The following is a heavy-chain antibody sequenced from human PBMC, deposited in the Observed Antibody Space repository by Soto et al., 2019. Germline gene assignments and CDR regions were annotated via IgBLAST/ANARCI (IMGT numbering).Heavy chain of an antibody. J-gene: IGHJ4*02. CDR1: GGSISSYY. CDR3: ARGVSVTMVRGATYYFDY. CDR2: IYYSGST. D-gene: IGHD3-10*01. V-gene: IGHV4-59*12. Sequence: SETLSLTCTVSGGSISSYYWSWIRQPPGKGLEWIGYIYYSGSTNYNPSLKSRVTISVDTSKNQFSLKLSSVTAADTAVYYCARGVSVTMVRGATYYFDYWGQGILGSVST.